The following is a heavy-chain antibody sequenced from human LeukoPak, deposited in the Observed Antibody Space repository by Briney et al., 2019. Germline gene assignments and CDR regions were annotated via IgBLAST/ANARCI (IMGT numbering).Heavy chain of an antibody. J-gene: IGHJ3*02. Sequence: PSETLSLTCAVYGGSFSGYYWSWIRQPPGKGLEWIGEINHSGSTNYSPSLKSRVTISVDTSKNQFSLKLSSVTAADTAVYYCARGRWRRAFDIWGQGTMVTVYS. V-gene: IGHV4-34*01. CDR3: ARGRWRRAFDI. CDR2: INHSGST. CDR1: GGSFSGYY.